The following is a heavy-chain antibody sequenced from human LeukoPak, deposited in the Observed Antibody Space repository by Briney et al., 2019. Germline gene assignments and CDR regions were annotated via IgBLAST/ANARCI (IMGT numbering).Heavy chain of an antibody. Sequence: PGGSLRLSCAASGITFSRFWMSWVRQAPGKGLQWVANINQDGSEKHYVDSVKGRFTISRDNAKNSLYLQMNSLRDEDTAVYYCAREGTMITTFDYWGQGTLVTVSS. V-gene: IGHV3-7*01. J-gene: IGHJ4*02. CDR1: GITFSRFW. CDR3: AREGTMITTFDY. D-gene: IGHD3-22*01. CDR2: INQDGSEK.